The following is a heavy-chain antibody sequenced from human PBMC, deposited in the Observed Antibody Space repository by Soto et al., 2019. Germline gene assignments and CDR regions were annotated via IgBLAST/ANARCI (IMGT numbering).Heavy chain of an antibody. CDR2: IYHSGST. CDR3: ARTFYFDSRGYYYFFFDH. V-gene: IGHV4-30-2*06. D-gene: IGHD3-22*01. Sequence: SETLSLTCAVSGGSIGSGGYSWRWIRQSPGKGLEWIGHIYHSGSTYYNPSLNRRVTITVDTSKNQLSLNLRSMTAADTAVYFCARTFYFDSRGYYYFFFDHWGQGALVTVSS. CDR1: GGSIGSGGYS. J-gene: IGHJ4*02.